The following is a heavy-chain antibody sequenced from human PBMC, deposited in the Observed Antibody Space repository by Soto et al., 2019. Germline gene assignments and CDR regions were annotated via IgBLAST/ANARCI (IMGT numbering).Heavy chain of an antibody. CDR1: GDSISSSEYY. CDR3: ATSFGGAYYGMDV. V-gene: IGHV4-31*03. J-gene: IGHJ6*02. CDR2: IYRRGDT. Sequence: QVQLQESGPGLVKPSQTLSLTCSVSGDSISSSEYYWNWVRQHPGKGLAWIGSIYRRGDTYYNPSLKSRVTMSIDTSKNQFSLNVTSVTAAHTAVYYCATSFGGAYYGMDVWGQGTTFTVS. D-gene: IGHD3-16*01.